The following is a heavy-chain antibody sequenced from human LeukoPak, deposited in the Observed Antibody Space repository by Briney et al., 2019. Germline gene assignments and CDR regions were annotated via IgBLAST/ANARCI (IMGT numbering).Heavy chain of an antibody. CDR1: GFVFTGYG. CDR2: ISANDGKI. J-gene: IGHJ5*02. CDR3: ARAPLARDNWFDP. D-gene: IGHD2-21*01. V-gene: IGHV1-18*01. Sequence: ASVKVSCKASGFVFTGYGFTWVRQAPGQGLEWMGWISANDGKIHYSERHQGRVTMSTDTVTSTVYMELRSLRSDDTAVYYCARAPLARDNWFDPWGQGTLVTVSS.